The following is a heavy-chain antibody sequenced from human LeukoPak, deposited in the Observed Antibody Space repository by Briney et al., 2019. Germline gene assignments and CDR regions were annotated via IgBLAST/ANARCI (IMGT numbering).Heavy chain of an antibody. Sequence: GGSLRLSCAASGFTFNSHAMSWVRQTPGKGLEWVSSISAGGDTIHYTDSVKGRFTISRDNSKSTLYLQMNSLRAEGTAVYFCAYFDSSGYYYGRLRYWGQGTPVTVSS. D-gene: IGHD3-22*01. CDR3: AYFDSSGYYYGRLRY. CDR1: GFTFNSHA. CDR2: ISAGGDTI. V-gene: IGHV3-23*01. J-gene: IGHJ4*02.